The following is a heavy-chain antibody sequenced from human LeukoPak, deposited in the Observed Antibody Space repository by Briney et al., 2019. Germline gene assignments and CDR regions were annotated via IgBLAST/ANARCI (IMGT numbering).Heavy chain of an antibody. J-gene: IGHJ6*03. V-gene: IGHV4-61*01. CDR3: ARTPRGSSSFYYYYYMDV. CDR2: IYYSGST. D-gene: IGHD6-6*01. Sequence: PSETLSLTCTVSGGSVSSGSYYWSWIRQPPGKGLEWIGYIYYSGSTNYNPSLKSRVTISVDTSKNQFSLKLSSVTAADTAVYYSARTPRGSSSFYYYYYMDVWGKGTTVTVSS. CDR1: GGSVSSGSYY.